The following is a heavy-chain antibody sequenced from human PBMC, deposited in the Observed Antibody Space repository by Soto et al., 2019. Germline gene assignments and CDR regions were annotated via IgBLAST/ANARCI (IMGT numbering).Heavy chain of an antibody. CDR2: FDREVGEA. J-gene: IGHJ6*02. CDR3: ATDLLLHGMDI. CDR1: GYRLSRLS. V-gene: IGHV1-24*01. Sequence: GASVKVSCKASGYRLSRLSVHWVRQAPGKGLEWMGVFDREVGEAIYAQKFQDRVTMTADTSTDTAYMDLNSLRSDDTAVYYCATDLLLHGMDIWGQGTTVTVSS.